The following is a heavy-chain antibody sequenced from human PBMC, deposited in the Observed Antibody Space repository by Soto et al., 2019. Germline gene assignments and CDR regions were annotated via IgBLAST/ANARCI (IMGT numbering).Heavy chain of an antibody. CDR2: LIPVFGSP. CDR1: GGTISKDA. Sequence: QVQLVQSGAEVKKPGSSVTVSCKTSGGTISKDAINWVRQAPGQGLEWMGLLIPVFGSPIYAQKFQGRIRITAEESTSTAFMDLSSLRSEDTAVYYCTRVLGYTFEPGKTRYYAMDVWGQGTTVSVSS. J-gene: IGHJ6*02. V-gene: IGHV1-69*01. CDR3: TRVLGYTFEPGKTRYYAMDV. D-gene: IGHD5-18*01.